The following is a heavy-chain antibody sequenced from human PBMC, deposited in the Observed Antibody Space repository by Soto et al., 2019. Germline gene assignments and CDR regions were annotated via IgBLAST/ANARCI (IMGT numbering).Heavy chain of an antibody. CDR1: GFTFSSYG. V-gene: IGHV3-33*01. J-gene: IGHJ4*02. D-gene: IGHD3-22*01. CDR3: ARDSKDDSSGYYAGFDY. CDR2: IYYDGSNK. Sequence: QVQLVESGGGVVQPGRSLRLSCAVSGFTFSSYGMNWVRQAPGKGLEWVAAIYYDGSNKYYADSVRGRFTISRDNFKNTLYLHMNSLRAEDTAVYYCARDSKDDSSGYYAGFDYWGQGTLVTVFS.